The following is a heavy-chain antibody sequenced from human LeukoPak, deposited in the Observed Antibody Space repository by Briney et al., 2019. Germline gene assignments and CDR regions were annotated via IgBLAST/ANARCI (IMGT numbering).Heavy chain of an antibody. J-gene: IGHJ4*02. V-gene: IGHV7-4-1*02. CDR1: GYTFTSYA. CDR3: ARATYYYDSSGYYRSFDY. CDR2: INTNTGNP. D-gene: IGHD3-22*01. Sequence: ASVKVSCKASGYTFTSYAMSWVRQAPGQGLEWMGWINTNTGNPTYAQGFTGRFVFSLDTSVSTAYLQISSLKAEDTAVYYCARATYYYDSSGYYRSFDYWGQGTLVTVSS.